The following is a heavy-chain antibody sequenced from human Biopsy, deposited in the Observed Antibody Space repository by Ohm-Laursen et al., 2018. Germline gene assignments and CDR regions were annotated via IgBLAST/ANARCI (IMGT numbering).Heavy chain of an antibody. CDR1: GDSVSSGSFY. CDR2: IYDRGSTA. J-gene: IGHJ4*02. Sequence: SQTLSLTCTVSGDSVSSGSFYWTWIRQPPGQGLEYIGYIYDRGSTANYNPSLESRVTMSGDMPKNQFSLKLSSVTAADTAIYYCARGMRSSGWPYFDSWGQGTLVTVSS. D-gene: IGHD6-19*01. V-gene: IGHV4-61*01. CDR3: ARGMRSSGWPYFDS.